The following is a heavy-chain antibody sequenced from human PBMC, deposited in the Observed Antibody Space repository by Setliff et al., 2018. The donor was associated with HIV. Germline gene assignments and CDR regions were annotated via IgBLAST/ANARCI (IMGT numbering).Heavy chain of an antibody. D-gene: IGHD4-17*01. J-gene: IGHJ4*02. Sequence: SETLSLTCSVSGGSVGSGSYYWSWIRQSPGKGLEWLGYIYCSGSTTYNPSLRSRVTISIDTSKNQFSLNLRSVTAADTAVYYCARDPPGYGDSKDYWGQGKLVTVS. CDR2: IYCSGST. CDR3: ARDPPGYGDSKDY. V-gene: IGHV4-61*01. CDR1: GGSVGSGSYY.